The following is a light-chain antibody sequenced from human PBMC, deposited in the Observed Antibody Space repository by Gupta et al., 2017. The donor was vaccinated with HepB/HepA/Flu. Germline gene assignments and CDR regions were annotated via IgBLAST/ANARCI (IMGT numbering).Light chain of an antibody. Sequence: QAVVTHEPSLTVSPGGPVTLPCASTTGEVTSGHFPYWFQQRPGQAPMTLIFDIYNRHSGTPARFSGSLLGGKAVLTLSGAQPEDEADYYCALSSSSGRRVFGGGTKLTVL. J-gene: IGLJ3*02. CDR1: TGEVTSGHF. V-gene: IGLV7-46*01. CDR2: DIY. CDR3: ALSSSSGRRV.